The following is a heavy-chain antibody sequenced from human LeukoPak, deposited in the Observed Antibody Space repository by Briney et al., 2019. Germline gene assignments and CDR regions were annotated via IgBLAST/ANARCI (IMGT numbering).Heavy chain of an antibody. Sequence: PGGSLRLSCAASGFTFSDYEMNWVRQAPGKGLEWLSHISISGTTIHYADSVKGRFTISRDNAKNSVYLQMNSLRAEDTAVYYCAKKHSTGLDPWGQGTLVTVSS. D-gene: IGHD2/OR15-2a*01. CDR2: ISISGTTI. V-gene: IGHV3-48*03. CDR3: AKKHSTGLDP. CDR1: GFTFSDYE. J-gene: IGHJ5*02.